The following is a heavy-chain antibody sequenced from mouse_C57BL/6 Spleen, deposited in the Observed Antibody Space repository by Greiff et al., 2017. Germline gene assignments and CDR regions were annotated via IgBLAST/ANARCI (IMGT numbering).Heavy chain of an antibody. J-gene: IGHJ3*01. CDR2: IDPANGNT. D-gene: IGHD1-1*01. CDR3: ASDGSRAWLAY. Sequence: VQLQQSVAELVRPGASVKLSCTASGFNINNTYMHWVKQRPEQGLEWIGRIDPANGNTKYAPKFQGKATITADTSSNTSYLQLSSLTSEGTAIYYCASDGSRAWLAYWGQGTLVTVSA. V-gene: IGHV14-3*01. CDR1: GFNINNTY.